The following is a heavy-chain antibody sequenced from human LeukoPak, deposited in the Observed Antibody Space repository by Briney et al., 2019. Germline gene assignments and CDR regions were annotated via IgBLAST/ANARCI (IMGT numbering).Heavy chain of an antibody. D-gene: IGHD6-13*01. CDR2: IYYSGST. CDR3: ARVGRDSSSWYGY. J-gene: IGHJ4*02. Sequence: SETLSLTCTVSGGSISSSSYYWGWIRQPPGKGLEWIGSIYYSGSTYYNPSLKCRVTISVDTTKNQFSLKLSSVTAADTAVYYCARVGRDSSSWYGYWGQGTLVTVSS. CDR1: GGSISSSSYY. V-gene: IGHV4-39*07.